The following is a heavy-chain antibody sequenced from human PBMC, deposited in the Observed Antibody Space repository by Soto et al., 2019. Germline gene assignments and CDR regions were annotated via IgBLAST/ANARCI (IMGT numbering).Heavy chain of an antibody. CDR2: ISGSGGGT. Sequence: EVQLLESGGGLVQPGGSLRLSCAASGFTFGNCGMSWVRQAPGKGLEWVSVISGSGGGTYYADSVKGRFTISRDNSKSTLYLQMSSLTAEDTAVYYCAKLYYYGSGRGYFDYWGQGTLVTVSS. D-gene: IGHD3-10*01. CDR1: GFTFGNCG. J-gene: IGHJ4*02. V-gene: IGHV3-23*01. CDR3: AKLYYYGSGRGYFDY.